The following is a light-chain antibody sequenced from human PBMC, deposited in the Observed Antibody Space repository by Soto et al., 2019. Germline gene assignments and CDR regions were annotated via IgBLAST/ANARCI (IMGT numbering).Light chain of an antibody. Sequence: QSALTQPASVSGSPGQPITISCSGSSSDIGAYKYVSWYQQHPGKVPKLIIYELNNRPSGVSDRFSASKSGNTAFLTISGLQAEDEADYFCSSYTGDNTWMFGGGTKLTVL. CDR3: SSYTGDNTWM. CDR1: SSDIGAYKY. V-gene: IGLV2-14*01. CDR2: ELN. J-gene: IGLJ3*02.